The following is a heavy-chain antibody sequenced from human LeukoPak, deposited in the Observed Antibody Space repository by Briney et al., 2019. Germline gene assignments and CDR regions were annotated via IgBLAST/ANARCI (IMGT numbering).Heavy chain of an antibody. CDR2: ISYDGINK. CDR1: GFTFSSYG. CDR3: ARDKYYYDSSGYLPDY. D-gene: IGHD3-22*01. Sequence: GGSLRLSCAASGFTFSSYGMHWVRQAPGKGLEWVSVISYDGINKYYADSVKGRFTISRDNSKNTLYLQMNSLRPEDTAVYYCARDKYYYDSSGYLPDYWGQGTLVTVSS. J-gene: IGHJ4*02. V-gene: IGHV3-30*19.